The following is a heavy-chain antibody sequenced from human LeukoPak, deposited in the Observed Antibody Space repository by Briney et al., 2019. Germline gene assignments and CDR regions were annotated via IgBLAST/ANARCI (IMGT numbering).Heavy chain of an antibody. CDR2: IYYSGST. D-gene: IGHD1-26*01. CDR1: GFTLSSYE. CDR3: ARYIVSYPHDAFDI. Sequence: GSLRLSCTASGFTLSSYEMSWIRQAPGKGLEWIGSIYYSGSTYYNPSLKSRVTISVDTSKKQFSLKLSSVTAADTAFYYCARYIVSYPHDAFDIWGQGTMVTVSS. J-gene: IGHJ3*02. V-gene: IGHV4-59*01.